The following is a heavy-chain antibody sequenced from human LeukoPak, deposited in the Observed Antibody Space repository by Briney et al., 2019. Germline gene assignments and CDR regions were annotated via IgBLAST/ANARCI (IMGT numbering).Heavy chain of an antibody. D-gene: IGHD4-17*01. CDR3: ARDLGTTVTTYLDY. J-gene: IGHJ4*02. V-gene: IGHV3-48*04. CDR1: GFTFSSYS. CDR2: ISSSSTI. Sequence: GGSLRLSCAASGFTFSSYSMDWVRQAPGKGLEWVSYISSSSTIYYVDSVKGRFTISRDNAKNSLYLQMNSLRAEDTAVYYCARDLGTTVTTYLDYWGQGTLVTVSS.